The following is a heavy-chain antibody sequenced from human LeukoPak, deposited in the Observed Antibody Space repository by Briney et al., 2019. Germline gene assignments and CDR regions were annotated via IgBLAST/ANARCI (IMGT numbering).Heavy chain of an antibody. CDR2: IYYSGST. J-gene: IGHJ5*02. D-gene: IGHD6-19*01. CDR3: ARDSSSGGFDP. CDR1: GGSISSYY. Sequence: SETLSLTCTVSGGSISSYYWSWIRQPPGKGLEWIGYIYYSGSTNYNPSLKSRVTISVDTSKNQFFLKLSSVTAADTAVYYCARDSSSGGFDPWGQGTLVTVSS. V-gene: IGHV4-59*01.